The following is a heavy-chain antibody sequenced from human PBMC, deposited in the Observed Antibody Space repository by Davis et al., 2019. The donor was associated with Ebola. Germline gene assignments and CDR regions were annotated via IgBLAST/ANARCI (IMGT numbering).Heavy chain of an antibody. D-gene: IGHD2-15*01. Sequence: GESLKISCAASGFTFSAHDMTWVRQAPGKGLEWVSATSSGGDRTWYADSVTGRFTISRDNAKNTLYLQISSLGVGDTAVYYCAKRDIIRWYFGDWGQGSLVTVSS. CDR1: GFTFSAHD. CDR2: TSSGGDRT. V-gene: IGHV3-23*01. J-gene: IGHJ4*02. CDR3: AKRDIIRWYFGD.